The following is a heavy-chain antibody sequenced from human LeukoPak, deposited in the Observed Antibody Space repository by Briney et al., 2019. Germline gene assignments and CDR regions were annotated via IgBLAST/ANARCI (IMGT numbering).Heavy chain of an antibody. J-gene: IGHJ6*02. Sequence: ASVKVSCKASGYTFTSYYIHWVRQAPGQGLAWMGVINPSGGSTTYAQNFQGRVTMTTDTSTTTVYMELSSLRSEDTAVYYCARDRASGSYQVSFCYDLVVWGLGTTVTVSS. V-gene: IGHV1-46*01. CDR2: INPSGGST. CDR1: GYTFTSYY. D-gene: IGHD3-10*01. CDR3: ARDRASGSYQVSFCYDLVV.